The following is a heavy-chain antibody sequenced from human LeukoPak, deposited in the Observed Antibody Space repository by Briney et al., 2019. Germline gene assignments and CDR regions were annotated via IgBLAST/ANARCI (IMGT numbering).Heavy chain of an antibody. Sequence: ASVKVSCKASGYTFTGYYMHWVRQAPGQGLEWMGWINPNSGGTNYAQKFQGRVTVTRDTSISTAYMELSRLRSDDTAVYYCARVGRSGWYYYGMDVWGQGTTVTVSS. V-gene: IGHV1-2*02. CDR2: INPNSGGT. CDR3: ARVGRSGWYYYGMDV. D-gene: IGHD6-19*01. J-gene: IGHJ6*02. CDR1: GYTFTGYY.